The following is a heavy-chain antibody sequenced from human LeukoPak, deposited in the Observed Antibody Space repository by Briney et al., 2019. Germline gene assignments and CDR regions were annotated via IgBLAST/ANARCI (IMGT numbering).Heavy chain of an antibody. Sequence: ASVKVSCKASGYTFTSYGICWVRQAPGQGLEWMGWISAYNGNTNYAQKLQGRVTMTTDTSTSTAYMELRSLRSDDTAVYYCARDRSLPSGSYGGYFDYWGQGTLVTVSS. V-gene: IGHV1-18*01. CDR2: ISAYNGNT. CDR1: GYTFTSYG. CDR3: ARDRSLPSGSYGGYFDY. J-gene: IGHJ4*02. D-gene: IGHD1-26*01.